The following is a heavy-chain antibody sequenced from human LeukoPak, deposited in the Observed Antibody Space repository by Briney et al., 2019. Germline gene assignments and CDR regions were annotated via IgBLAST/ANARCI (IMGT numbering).Heavy chain of an antibody. V-gene: IGHV1-46*01. CDR3: ARDQEGFDY. Sequence: ASVKVSCKASGYTFTSNYIHWVRQAPGQGLEWMGMIYPRDGSTSYAQKFQGRVTVTRDTSTSTVRMELSGLRSEDAAVYYCARDQEGFDYWGQGTLVTVSS. J-gene: IGHJ4*02. CDR1: GYTFTSNY. CDR2: IYPRDGST.